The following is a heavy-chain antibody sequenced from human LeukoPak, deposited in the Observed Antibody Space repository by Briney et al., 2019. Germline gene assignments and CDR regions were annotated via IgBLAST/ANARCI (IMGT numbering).Heavy chain of an antibody. CDR1: GGSISSSSYY. CDR2: IYYSGST. V-gene: IGHV4-39*01. Sequence: SETLSLTCTVSGGSISSSSYYWGWIRQPPGKGLEWIGSIYYSGSTYYNPSLKSRVTISVDTSKNQFSLKLSSVTAADTAVYYCARYDYGDYAFSYNDYWGQGTLVTVSS. CDR3: ARYDYGDYAFSYNDY. J-gene: IGHJ4*02. D-gene: IGHD4-17*01.